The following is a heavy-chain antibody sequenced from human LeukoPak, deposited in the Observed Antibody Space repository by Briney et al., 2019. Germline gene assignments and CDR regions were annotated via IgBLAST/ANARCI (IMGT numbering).Heavy chain of an antibody. J-gene: IGHJ6*03. V-gene: IGHV3-48*04. CDR2: ISSSSSTI. D-gene: IGHD2-21*01. CDR1: GFTLSSYS. Sequence: PGGSLRLSCAASGFTLSSYSMNWVRQAPGKGLEWVSYISSSSSTIYYADSVKGRFIISRDDAKKSMYLQMNSLRVEDTAVYFCARYSEVYYYVDVWGTGTTVTVSS. CDR3: ARYSEVYYYVDV.